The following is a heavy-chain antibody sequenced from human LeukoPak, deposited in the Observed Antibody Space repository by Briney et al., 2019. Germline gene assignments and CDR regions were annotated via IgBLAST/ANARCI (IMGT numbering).Heavy chain of an antibody. CDR2: IIVSGSST. CDR3: AKQSGLGFVS. D-gene: IGHD6-19*01. CDR1: GFTFSSYA. J-gene: IGHJ4*02. Sequence: PGGSLRLPGAASGFTFSSYAMSWVRQAPGKGLEWVSSIIVSGSSTYYADSVKGRFSISRNNFKNTLYLQMNSLRAEDTAVYYCAKQSGLGFVSWGQGTLVTVSS. V-gene: IGHV3-23*01.